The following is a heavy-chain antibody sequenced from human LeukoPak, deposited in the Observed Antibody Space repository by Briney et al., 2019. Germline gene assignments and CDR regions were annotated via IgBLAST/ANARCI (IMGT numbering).Heavy chain of an antibody. CDR1: GYTFTSYG. CDR3: ARDLDSSSWYGGDYYYYYGMDV. J-gene: IGHJ6*02. V-gene: IGHV1-18*01. D-gene: IGHD6-13*01. CDR2: ISAYNGNT. Sequence: GASVKVSCKASGYTFTSYGISWVRQAPGQGLEWMGWISAYNGNTNYAQKLQGRVTMTTDTSTSTAYMELRSLRPDDTAVYYCARDLDSSSWYGGDYYYYYGMDVWGQGTTVTVSS.